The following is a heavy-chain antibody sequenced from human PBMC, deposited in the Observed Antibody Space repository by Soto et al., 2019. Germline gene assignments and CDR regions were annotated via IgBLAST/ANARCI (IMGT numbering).Heavy chain of an antibody. Sequence: PSETLSLTCTVSGGSISSYYWSWIRQPPGKGLEWIGYIYYSGSTNYNPSLKSRVTISVDTSKNQFSLKLSSVTAADTAVYYCARGGQKYYFDYWGQGTLVTVSS. CDR3: ARGGQKYYFDY. CDR1: GGSISSYY. J-gene: IGHJ4*02. V-gene: IGHV4-59*08. CDR2: IYYSGST.